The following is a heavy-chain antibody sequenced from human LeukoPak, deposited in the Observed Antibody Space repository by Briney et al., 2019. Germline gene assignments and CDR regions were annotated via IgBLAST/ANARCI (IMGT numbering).Heavy chain of an antibody. Sequence: GGSLRLSCSASGFSFSSYRMSWVRQSPGKGLEWIAYIERIGSAIYYADSVKGRFTISRDNAKKSLYLQMYTLRAEDTAVYYCERVGGRGIDYWGQGSLVLVSS. J-gene: IGHJ4*02. D-gene: IGHD2-15*01. CDR3: ERVGGRGIDY. CDR1: GFSFSSYR. V-gene: IGHV3-7*01. CDR2: IERIGSAI.